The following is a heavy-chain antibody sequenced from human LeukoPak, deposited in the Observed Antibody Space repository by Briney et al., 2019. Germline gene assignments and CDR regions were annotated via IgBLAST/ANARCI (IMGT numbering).Heavy chain of an antibody. J-gene: IGHJ4*02. CDR2: IYSGGRT. Sequence: QSGGSLRLSCAASGITVSTNYMTWVRQAPGKGLEWVSFIYSGGRTDYADSVKGRFTISRDNSKNTLYLQMNSLRAEDTAVYYCAKGPLSHFDYWGQGTLVTVPP. D-gene: IGHD2/OR15-2a*01. V-gene: IGHV3-53*01. CDR3: AKGPLSHFDY. CDR1: GITVSTNY.